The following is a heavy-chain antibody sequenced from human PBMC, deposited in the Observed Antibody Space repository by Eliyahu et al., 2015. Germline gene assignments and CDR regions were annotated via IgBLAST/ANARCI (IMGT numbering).Heavy chain of an antibody. J-gene: IGHJ4*02. CDR3: ARQHASNWYADY. CDR1: XXSINNSDYX. D-gene: IGHD6-13*01. V-gene: IGHV4-31*03. CDR2: IYRSGDA. Sequence: QVQLQESGPGLVKPSQTLSLXCXVSXXSINNSDYXXTWXXQHPGKGLEWIGYIYRSGDAHYNPSLKSRVFMSLDTSKNQFSLRLNSVTAADTAIYYCARQHASNWYADYWGQGTLVTVSS.